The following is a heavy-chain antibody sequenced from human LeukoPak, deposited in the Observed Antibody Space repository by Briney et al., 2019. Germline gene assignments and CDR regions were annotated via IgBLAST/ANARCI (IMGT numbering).Heavy chain of an antibody. CDR1: GGSISSYY. V-gene: IGHV4-4*09. D-gene: IGHD3-10*01. Sequence: SETLSLTCTVSGGSISSYYWSWIRQPPGKGLEWIGYIYTSGSTNYNPSLESRVTISVDTSKNQYSLKLSSVTAADTAVYYCARHGRFGELLYLFDYWGQGTLVTVSS. J-gene: IGHJ4*02. CDR3: ARHGRFGELLYLFDY. CDR2: IYTSGST.